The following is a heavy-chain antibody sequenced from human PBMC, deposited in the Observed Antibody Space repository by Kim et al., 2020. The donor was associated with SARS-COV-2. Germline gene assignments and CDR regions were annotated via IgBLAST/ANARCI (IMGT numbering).Heavy chain of an antibody. J-gene: IGHJ6*02. D-gene: IGHD3-10*01. CDR3: ARDDLVAYGSGSYYTRLYYYYGMDV. V-gene: IGHV1-18*04. Sequence: ASVKVSCKASGYTFTSYGISWVRQAPGQGLEWMGWISAYNGNTNYAQKLQGRVTMTTDTSTSTAYMELRSLRSDDTAVYYCARDDLVAYGSGSYYTRLYYYYGMDVWGQGTTVTVSS. CDR2: ISAYNGNT. CDR1: GYTFTSYG.